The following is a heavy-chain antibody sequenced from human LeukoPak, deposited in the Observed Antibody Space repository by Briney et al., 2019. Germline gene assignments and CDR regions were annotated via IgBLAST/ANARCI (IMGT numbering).Heavy chain of an antibody. CDR2: ISSTSSPI. Sequence: PGGSLRLSCAASGFTFSTYSMHWVRQVPGKGLEWVSYISSTSSPIFYADSVKGRFTISRDNAKNSLYLQMNSLRVEDTAVYYCARDVGIPYGSGFDYWGQGTLVTVPS. J-gene: IGHJ4*02. CDR1: GFTFSTYS. D-gene: IGHD3-10*01. CDR3: ARDVGIPYGSGFDY. V-gene: IGHV3-48*04.